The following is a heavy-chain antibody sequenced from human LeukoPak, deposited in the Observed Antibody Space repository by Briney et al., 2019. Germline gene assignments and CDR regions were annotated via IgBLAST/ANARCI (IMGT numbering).Heavy chain of an antibody. V-gene: IGHV1-18*01. Sequence: ASVKVSCKASGYTFTSYGISWVRQAPGQGLEWMGWISGYTGATHYSVKLQDRLTVTTDTSTNTAYMELRSLRSADTAVYFCARDTPGLAKLLDYWGQGTLVTVSS. D-gene: IGHD2-15*01. CDR3: ARDTPGLAKLLDY. CDR2: ISGYTGAT. CDR1: GYTFTSYG. J-gene: IGHJ4*02.